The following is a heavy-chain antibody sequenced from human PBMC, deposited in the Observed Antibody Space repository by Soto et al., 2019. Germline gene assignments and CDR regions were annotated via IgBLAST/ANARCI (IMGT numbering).Heavy chain of an antibody. CDR3: ARHSRHARPVGEFDHYCYMDD. CDR1: GGSISTYY. Sequence: QVQLQESGPGLVKPSETLSLTCTVSGGSISTYYWSWIRQPPGKGLEWIGYISNSGNTNYNPSVKSRVTISVDTSKNQFPLNLPSVTAADTAVYYCARHSRHARPVGEFDHYCYMDDLGKGTTVTVSS. J-gene: IGHJ6*03. CDR2: ISNSGNT. D-gene: IGHD3-10*01. V-gene: IGHV4-59*08.